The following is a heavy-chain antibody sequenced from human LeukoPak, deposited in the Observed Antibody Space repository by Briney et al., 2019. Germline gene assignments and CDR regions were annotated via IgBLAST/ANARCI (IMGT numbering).Heavy chain of an antibody. D-gene: IGHD2-2*01. J-gene: IGHJ4*02. Sequence: GGSLILSCAASGFSFSSYNMKWVREAPGKGLEGVSFISTTSTYIYYADSVKGRFTVSRDNSKNLLYLQMDSLRVEDTAVYYCARAGTCSSTSCDGGIEYWGQGTLVTVSS. CDR1: GFSFSSYN. CDR2: ISTTSTYI. V-gene: IGHV3-21*06. CDR3: ARAGTCSSTSCDGGIEY.